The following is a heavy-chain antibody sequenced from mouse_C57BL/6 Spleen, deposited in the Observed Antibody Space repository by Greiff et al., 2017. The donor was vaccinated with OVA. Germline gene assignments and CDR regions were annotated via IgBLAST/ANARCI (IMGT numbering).Heavy chain of an antibody. CDR2: LYPGDGDT. V-gene: IGHV1-82*01. D-gene: IGHD1-1*01. CDR1: GYAFSSSW. J-gene: IGHJ2*01. Sequence: QVQLKESGPELVKPGASVKISCKASGYAFSSSWMHWVKQRPGKGLEWIGRLYPGDGDTNYNGKFKGKATLTADKSSSTAYMQLSSLASEDSAVCVCARSATTVVFDYWGQGTTLTVSS. CDR3: ARSATTVVFDY.